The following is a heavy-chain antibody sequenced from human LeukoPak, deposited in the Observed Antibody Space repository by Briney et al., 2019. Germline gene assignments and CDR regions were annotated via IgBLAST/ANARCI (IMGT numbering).Heavy chain of an antibody. D-gene: IGHD6-13*01. CDR3: AKVVQYTASTGTGLDY. V-gene: IGHV3-33*06. J-gene: IGHJ4*02. CDR1: ALTFSNYG. CDR2: IWYDGSYK. Sequence: AGGSLRLSCAPSALTFSNYGMHWVRQPPGKGLDWVAVIWYDGSYKYYADSVKGRFTISRDNSKNTLYLQMNSLRAEDTAVYYCAKVVQYTASTGTGLDYWGQGTLVTVSS.